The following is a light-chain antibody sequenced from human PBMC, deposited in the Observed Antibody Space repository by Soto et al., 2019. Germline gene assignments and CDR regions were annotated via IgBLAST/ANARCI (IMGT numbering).Light chain of an antibody. J-gene: IGLJ1*01. CDR3: NSYTSNNTYV. CDR1: SSDVGASNY. V-gene: IGLV2-14*03. Sequence: QSALTQPASVSGSPGQAITISCSGTSSDVGASNYVSWYQQHPGKAPKLMIYDVSNRPSGVSNRFSGSKSGNTASLTISGLRAEDEADYYCNSYTSNNTYVFGTGTKVTVL. CDR2: DVS.